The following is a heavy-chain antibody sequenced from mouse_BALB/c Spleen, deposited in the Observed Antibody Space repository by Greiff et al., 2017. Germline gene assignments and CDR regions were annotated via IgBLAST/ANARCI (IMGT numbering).Heavy chain of an antibody. J-gene: IGHJ4*01. CDR2: ISDGGSYT. CDR3: ARDRGLLRDYAMDC. CDR1: GFTFSDYY. D-gene: IGHD2-3*01. V-gene: IGHV5-4*02. Sequence: EVQLVESGGGLVKPGWSLKLSCAASGFTFSDYYMYWVRQTPEKRLEWVATISDGGSYTYYPDSVKGRFTISRDNAKNNLYLQMSSLKSEDTAMYYCARDRGLLRDYAMDCWGQGTSVTVSS.